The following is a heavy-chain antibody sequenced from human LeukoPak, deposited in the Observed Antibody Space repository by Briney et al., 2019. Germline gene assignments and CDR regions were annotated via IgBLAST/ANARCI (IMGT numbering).Heavy chain of an antibody. D-gene: IGHD4-17*01. CDR1: GYTFTSYG. Sequence: ASVKVSCKASGYTFTSYGISWVRQAPGQGLEWMGWINPNSGGTNYAQKFQGRVTMTRDTSISTAYMELSRLRSDDTAVYYCAREDYGDYSDYYMDVWGKGTTVTVSS. V-gene: IGHV1-2*02. CDR3: AREDYGDYSDYYMDV. J-gene: IGHJ6*03. CDR2: INPNSGGT.